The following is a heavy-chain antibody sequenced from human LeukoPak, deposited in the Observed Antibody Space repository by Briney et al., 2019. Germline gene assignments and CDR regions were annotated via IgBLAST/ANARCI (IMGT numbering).Heavy chain of an antibody. J-gene: IGHJ4*02. CDR1: GFTFSDYY. Sequence: GGSLRLSCAASGFTFSDYYMSWIRQAPGKGLEWVSYISSSGSTIYYADSVKGRFTISRDNAKNSLYLQMNSLRTEDTALYYCAKDTGQLIGGLVDYWGQGTLVTVSS. D-gene: IGHD2-15*01. CDR2: ISSSGSTI. V-gene: IGHV3-11*01. CDR3: AKDTGQLIGGLVDY.